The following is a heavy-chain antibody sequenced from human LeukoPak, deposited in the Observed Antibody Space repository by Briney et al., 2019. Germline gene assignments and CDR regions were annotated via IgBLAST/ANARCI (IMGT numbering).Heavy chain of an antibody. Sequence: ASVKVSCKASGYTFTSYGISWVRQAPGQGLEWMGWISAYNGNTNYAQKFQGRVTMTRDTSISTAYMELSRLRSDDTAVYYCARAYCGGDCDSREFDYWGQGTLVTVSS. J-gene: IGHJ4*02. CDR3: ARAYCGGDCDSREFDY. CDR2: ISAYNGNT. CDR1: GYTFTSYG. D-gene: IGHD2-21*02. V-gene: IGHV1-18*01.